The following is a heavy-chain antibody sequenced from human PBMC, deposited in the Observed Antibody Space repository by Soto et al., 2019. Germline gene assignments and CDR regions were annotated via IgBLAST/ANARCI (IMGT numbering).Heavy chain of an antibody. CDR2: IYSGGST. D-gene: IGHD1-26*01. J-gene: IGHJ4*02. CDR1: GFTVSSNY. V-gene: IGHV3-53*01. CDR3: AIDYLHRRNYFDY. Sequence: PGGSLRLSCAASGFTVSSNYMSWVRQAPGKGLEWVSVIYSGGSTYYADSVKGRFTISRDNSKNTLYLQMNSLRAEDTAVYYCAIDYLHRRNYFDYWGQGTLVTVSS.